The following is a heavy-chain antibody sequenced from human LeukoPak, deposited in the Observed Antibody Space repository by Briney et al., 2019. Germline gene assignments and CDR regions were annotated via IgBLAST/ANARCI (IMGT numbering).Heavy chain of an antibody. CDR3: ARDSEPFQH. D-gene: IGHD1-26*01. CDR2: IYYSGST. V-gene: IGHV4-59*01. J-gene: IGHJ1*01. CDR1: GGSISSYY. Sequence: PSETLSLTCTVSGGSISSYYWSWIRQPPGKGLEWIGYIYYSGSTNYNPSLKSRVTISVDTSKNQFSLKLSSVTPADTAVYYCARDSEPFQHWGQGPLVTVSS.